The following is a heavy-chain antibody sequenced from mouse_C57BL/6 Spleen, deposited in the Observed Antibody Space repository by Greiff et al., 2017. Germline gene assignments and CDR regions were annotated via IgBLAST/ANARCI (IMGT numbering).Heavy chain of an antibody. CDR2: FHPYNDDT. Sequence: VQVVESGAELVKPGASVKMSCKASGYTFTTYPIEWMKQNHGKSLEWIGNFHPYNDDTKYNEKFKGKATLTVEKSSSTVYLELSRLTSDDSAVYYCAAFLWSLDGYAMDYWGQGTSVTVSS. J-gene: IGHJ4*01. D-gene: IGHD1-1*02. V-gene: IGHV1-47*01. CDR1: GYTFTTYP. CDR3: AAFLWSLDGYAMDY.